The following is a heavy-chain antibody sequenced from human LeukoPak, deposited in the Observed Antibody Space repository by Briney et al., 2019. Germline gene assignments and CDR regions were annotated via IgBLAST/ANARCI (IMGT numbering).Heavy chain of an antibody. V-gene: IGHV3-48*03. Sequence: GGSLRLSCAASGFSVSTYEMNWVCQAPGKGLECVSYISSSGTTISYADSVEGRFTISRDNAKNSLYLEMNSLRVEDTAVYYCARGRPEFFGSGTYLNDWGQGTLVTVSS. J-gene: IGHJ4*02. CDR3: ARGRPEFFGSGTYLND. CDR2: ISSSGTTI. CDR1: GFSVSTYE. D-gene: IGHD3-10*01.